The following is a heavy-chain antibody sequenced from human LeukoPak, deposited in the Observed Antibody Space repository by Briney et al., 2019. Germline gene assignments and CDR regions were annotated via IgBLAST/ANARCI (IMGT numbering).Heavy chain of an antibody. D-gene: IGHD6-19*01. CDR3: ARESESSGWYDY. V-gene: IGHV3-43*02. CDR2: ISGDGGST. CDR1: GFMFHDYA. Sequence: GRSLRLSCAAPGFMFHDYAIHWVSHDPGKGLEWVSLISGDGGSTFYADSVKGRFTISRDNSKNSLYIQMNSLRSDDTALYYCARESESSGWYDYWGQGTLVTVSS. J-gene: IGHJ4*02.